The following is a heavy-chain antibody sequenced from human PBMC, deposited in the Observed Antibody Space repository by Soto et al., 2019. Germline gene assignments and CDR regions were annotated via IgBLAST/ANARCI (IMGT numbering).Heavy chain of an antibody. CDR1: RFSFSDYA. V-gene: IGHV3-23*04. J-gene: IGHJ4*02. D-gene: IGHD2-8*01. Sequence: EVQLVESGGGLVQPGGSLRLSCAASRFSFSDYAMSWVRQDPGKGLEWVSAISGSGGSTYSADSVEGRFTISRDNSKNTLYLQMNSLRAQDTALYYCAKELGGVLAPSYFDSWGQGTMVTVSS. CDR2: ISGSGGST. CDR3: AKELGGVLAPSYFDS.